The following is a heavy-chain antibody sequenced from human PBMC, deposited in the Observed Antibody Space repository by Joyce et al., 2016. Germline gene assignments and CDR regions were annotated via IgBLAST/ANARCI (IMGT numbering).Heavy chain of an antibody. Sequence: EVHLVESGGDLVQPGGSLRLSCAASGIIFSSKEMNWVRQAPGKGLEWISSINSDDSRIHYADSVRGRFTISRDNARNSLYLEMNYLRVEDTAIYYCTTPSCANWGQGSLVTVSS. J-gene: IGHJ4*02. CDR1: GIIFSSKE. V-gene: IGHV3-48*03. CDR2: INSDDSRI. CDR3: TTPSCAN. D-gene: IGHD2-2*01.